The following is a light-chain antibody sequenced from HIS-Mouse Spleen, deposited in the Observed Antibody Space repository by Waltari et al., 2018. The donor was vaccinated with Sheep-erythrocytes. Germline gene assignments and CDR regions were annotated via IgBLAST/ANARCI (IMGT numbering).Light chain of an antibody. CDR3: CSYAGSYNHV. J-gene: IGLJ1*01. CDR2: DVS. CDR1: SSDVGGYNY. Sequence: QSALTQPRSVSGSPGQSVNIPCPGTSSDVGGYNYVSWYQQHPGKAPKLMIYDVSKRPSGVPDRFSGSKSGNTASLTISGLQAEDEADYYCCSYAGSYNHVFATGTKVTVL. V-gene: IGLV2-11*01.